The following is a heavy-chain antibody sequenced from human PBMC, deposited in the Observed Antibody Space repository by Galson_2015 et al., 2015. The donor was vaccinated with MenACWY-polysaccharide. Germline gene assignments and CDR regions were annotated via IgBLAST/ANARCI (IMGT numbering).Heavy chain of an antibody. CDR2: ISNDGSNK. J-gene: IGHJ4*02. CDR3: ARGGSTYYYGSGTYYKFDS. Sequence: SLRLSCAASGFTFSTYTMHWVRQAPGKGLVWVAVISNDGSNKYYADSVKGRFTISRDNSKNTLYLQMNSLRAEDTAVYYCARGGSTYYYGSGTYYKFDSWGQGTLVTVSS. V-gene: IGHV3-30-3*01. CDR1: GFTFSTYT. D-gene: IGHD3-10*01.